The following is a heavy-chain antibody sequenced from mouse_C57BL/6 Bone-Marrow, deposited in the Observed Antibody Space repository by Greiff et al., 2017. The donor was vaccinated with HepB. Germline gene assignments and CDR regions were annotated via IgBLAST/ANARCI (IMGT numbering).Heavy chain of an antibody. J-gene: IGHJ1*03. Sequence: QVHVKQSGAELARPGASVKLSCKASGYTFTSYGISWVKQRTGQGLEWIGEIYPRSGNTYYNEKFKGKATLTADKSSSTAYMELRSLTSEDSAVYFCARRYYGSWYFDVWGTGTTVTVSS. D-gene: IGHD1-1*01. CDR2: IYPRSGNT. CDR3: ARRYYGSWYFDV. CDR1: GYTFTSYG. V-gene: IGHV1-81*01.